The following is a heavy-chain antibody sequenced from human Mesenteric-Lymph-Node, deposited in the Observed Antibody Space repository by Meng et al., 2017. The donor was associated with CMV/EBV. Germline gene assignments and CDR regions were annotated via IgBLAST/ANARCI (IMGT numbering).Heavy chain of an antibody. V-gene: IGHV4-30-4*08. Sequence: SETLSLTCSVSGDSISSRNYYWTWIRQPPGKGLEWIGYIHYDGSNFPSPSLRSRVTTTVDRSKNQFSLRLTSVTAADTAVYYCARGDALGVMTHWGQGTLVTVSS. CDR3: ARGDALGVMTH. J-gene: IGHJ1*01. CDR1: GDSISSRNYY. D-gene: IGHD3-16*01. CDR2: IHYDGSN.